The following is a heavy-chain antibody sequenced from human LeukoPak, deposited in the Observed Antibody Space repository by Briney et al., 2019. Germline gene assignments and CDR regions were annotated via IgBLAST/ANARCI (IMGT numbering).Heavy chain of an antibody. V-gene: IGHV4-31*03. CDR3: ARANDYGEQFDY. J-gene: IGHJ4*02. Sequence: SETLSLTYTVSGGSISSGGYYWSWIRQHPGKGLEWIGYIYYSGSTYYNPSLKSRVTISVDTSKNQFSLKLSSVTAADAAVYYCARANDYGEQFDYWGQGTLVTVSS. D-gene: IGHD4-17*01. CDR2: IYYSGST. CDR1: GGSISSGGYY.